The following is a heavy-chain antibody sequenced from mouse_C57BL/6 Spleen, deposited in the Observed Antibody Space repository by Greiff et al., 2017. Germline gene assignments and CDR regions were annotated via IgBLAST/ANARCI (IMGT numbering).Heavy chain of an antibody. J-gene: IGHJ4*01. Sequence: VQRVESGAELARPGASVKLSCKASGYTFTSYGISWVKQRTGQGLEWIGEIYPRSGNTYYNEKFKGKATLTADKSSSTAYMELRSLTSEDSAVYFCARGHSSGYAMDYWGQGTSVTVSS. V-gene: IGHV1-81*01. D-gene: IGHD3-2*02. CDR1: GYTFTSYG. CDR3: ARGHSSGYAMDY. CDR2: IYPRSGNT.